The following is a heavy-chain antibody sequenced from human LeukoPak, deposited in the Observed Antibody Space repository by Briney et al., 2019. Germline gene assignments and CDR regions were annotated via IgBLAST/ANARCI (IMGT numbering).Heavy chain of an antibody. CDR3: ARADKGHRIDP. J-gene: IGHJ5*02. V-gene: IGHV4-34*01. D-gene: IGHD3-9*01. CDR1: GGSFSGYY. CDR2: INHSGST. Sequence: SETLSLTCAVYGGSFSGYYWSWIRQPPGKGLEWIGEINHSGSTNYNPSLKSRVTISVDTSKNQFSLKLSSVTAADTAVYYCARADKGHRIDPWGQGTLVTVSS.